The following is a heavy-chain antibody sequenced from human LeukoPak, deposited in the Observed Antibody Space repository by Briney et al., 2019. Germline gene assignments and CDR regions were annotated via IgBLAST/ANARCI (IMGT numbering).Heavy chain of an antibody. D-gene: IGHD5-18*01. V-gene: IGHV3-23*01. Sequence: GGSLRLSCAASGFTFSSYEMSWVRQAPGKGLEWVSAISGSGGSTYYADSVKGRFTISRDNSKNTLYLQMNSLRAEDTAVYYCAKGGWGRIQLWLLDYYYMDVWGKGTTVTISS. J-gene: IGHJ6*03. CDR3: AKGGWGRIQLWLLDYYYMDV. CDR2: ISGSGGST. CDR1: GFTFSSYE.